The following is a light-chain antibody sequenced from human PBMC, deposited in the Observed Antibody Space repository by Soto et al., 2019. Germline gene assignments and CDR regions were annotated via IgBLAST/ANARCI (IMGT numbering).Light chain of an antibody. CDR1: SSDVGSYDL. CDR3: CLFAGSSTYV. J-gene: IGLJ1*01. V-gene: IGLV2-23*02. CDR2: EVS. Sequence: QSALTQPASVSGSPGQSITISCTGTSSDVGSYDLVSWYQHHPGKAPKLMIYEVSKRPSGVSNRFSGSKSDNTASLTISGLQAEDEGDYYCCLFAGSSTYVFGTGTKVTVL.